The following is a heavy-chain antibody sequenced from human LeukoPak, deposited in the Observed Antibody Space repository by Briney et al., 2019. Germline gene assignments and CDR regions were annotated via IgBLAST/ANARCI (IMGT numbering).Heavy chain of an antibody. D-gene: IGHD5-24*01. Sequence: SAPTLANPTQTLTLTCTFSGFSLSTSGVGVGWIRQPPGKTLERLALIYWVDDKRYSPALKSRLPITKHTSKNQVVLTMTNMDPVDTATYYCAHSRDDGLFGYWGEGTLVTVSS. J-gene: IGHJ4*02. CDR1: GFSLSTSGVG. CDR3: AHSRDDGLFGY. CDR2: IYWVDDK. V-gene: IGHV2-5*02.